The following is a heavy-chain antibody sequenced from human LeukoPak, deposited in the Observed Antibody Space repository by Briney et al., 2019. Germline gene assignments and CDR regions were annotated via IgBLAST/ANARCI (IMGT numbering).Heavy chain of an antibody. D-gene: IGHD5-24*01. J-gene: IGHJ4*02. CDR2: IHTSGTT. Sequence: SETLSLTCTVSGGSISNGNSYWNWIRQPAGKGLEWIGRIHTSGTTNYSPSLKSRVTISVDTSKNQFSLNLNSVTAADTAVYYCARGQRWLQSLDYWGQGNLVTVSS. V-gene: IGHV4-61*02. CDR3: ARGQRWLQSLDY. CDR1: GGSISNGNSY.